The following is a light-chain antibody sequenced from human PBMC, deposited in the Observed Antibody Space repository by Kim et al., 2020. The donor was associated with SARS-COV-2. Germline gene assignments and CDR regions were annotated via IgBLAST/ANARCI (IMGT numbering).Light chain of an antibody. V-gene: IGLV1-51*01. CDR3: GKWDSSLSTVV. CDR1: SSNIGNNF. Sequence: KVTISCSGSSSNIGNNFVSWYQQPPGTAPKLLIYDNNKRPSGIPDRFSGSKSGTSATLGITGLQTGDEADYYCGKWDSSLSTVVFGGGTQLTVL. J-gene: IGLJ2*01. CDR2: DNN.